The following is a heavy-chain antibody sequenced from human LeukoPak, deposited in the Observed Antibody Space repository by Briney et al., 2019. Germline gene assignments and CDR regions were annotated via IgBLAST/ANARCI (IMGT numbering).Heavy chain of an antibody. CDR3: ARDKWELRGRNWFDP. J-gene: IGHJ5*02. Sequence: ASVKVSCKASGYTFTGYYMRWVRQAPGQGLEWMGWINPNSGGTNYAQKFQGGVTITRDTSISTAYMELSRLRSDDTAVYYCARDKWELRGRNWFDPWGQGTLVTVSS. D-gene: IGHD1-26*01. V-gene: IGHV1-2*02. CDR2: INPNSGGT. CDR1: GYTFTGYY.